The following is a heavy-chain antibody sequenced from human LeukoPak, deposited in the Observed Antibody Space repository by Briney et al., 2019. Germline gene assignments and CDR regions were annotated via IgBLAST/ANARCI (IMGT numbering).Heavy chain of an antibody. Sequence: PSETLSLTCAVYGGSFSGYYWSWIRQPPGKGLEWIGYIYYSGSTYYNPSLKSRVTISVDTSKNQFSLRLSSVTAADTAVYYCASSVPGGVRGAMGGVFDYWGQGTLVTVSS. V-gene: IGHV4-34*09. CDR1: GGSFSGYY. CDR3: ASSVPGGVRGAMGGVFDY. J-gene: IGHJ4*02. D-gene: IGHD3-10*01. CDR2: IYYSGST.